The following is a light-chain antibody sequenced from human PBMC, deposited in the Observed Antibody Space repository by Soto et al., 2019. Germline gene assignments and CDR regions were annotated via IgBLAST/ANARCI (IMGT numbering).Light chain of an antibody. J-gene: IGKJ1*01. CDR1: QSVSSTF. V-gene: IGKV3-20*01. CDR2: GAS. Sequence: EIVLTQSPGTLSLSPGERATLSCRASQSVSSTFLAWYQQKPGQTPRLLIYGASSRATGIPDRFSGSGSGTDFTLTISRLEPEDFAVYYCQHYGSLTWTFGQGTKVEIK. CDR3: QHYGSLTWT.